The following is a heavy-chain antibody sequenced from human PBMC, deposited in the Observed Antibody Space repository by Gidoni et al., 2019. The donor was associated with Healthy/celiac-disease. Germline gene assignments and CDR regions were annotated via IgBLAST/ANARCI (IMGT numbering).Heavy chain of an antibody. D-gene: IGHD6-19*01. V-gene: IGHV1-69*01. J-gene: IGHJ6*02. CDR1: GGTFSSNA. CDR2: IIPIFGTA. Sequence: QVQLVQSGAEVKKPGSSVKASCKASGGTFSSNAISWVRQAPGLGLEWMGGIIPIFGTANDAQKFQGRVTITADESTSTASMELSSLRSEDTAVYYCAREIIPSYSSGWYYYYGMDVWGQGTTVTVSS. CDR3: AREIIPSYSSGWYYYYGMDV.